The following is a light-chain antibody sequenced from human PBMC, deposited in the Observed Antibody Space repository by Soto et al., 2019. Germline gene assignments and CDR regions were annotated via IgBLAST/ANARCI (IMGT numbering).Light chain of an antibody. V-gene: IGKV3-20*01. J-gene: IGKJ2*01. CDR3: QQFGSSIPHT. Sequence: EIVMTQSPGTLSLSPGERATISCRASQVIGSRYLAWYHQKSGQAPRLLIYGASSRATGIPDRFSGSGSGTDFTLTICRLEPKDFGVYYCQQFGSSIPHTFGQGTKLEIK. CDR1: QVIGSRY. CDR2: GAS.